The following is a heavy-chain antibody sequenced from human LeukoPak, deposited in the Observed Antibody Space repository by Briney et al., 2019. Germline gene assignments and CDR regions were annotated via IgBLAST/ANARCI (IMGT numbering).Heavy chain of an antibody. CDR2: ISSDGSNK. CDR1: GLSFNSCG. V-gene: IGHV3-30*18. D-gene: IGHD3-10*01. Sequence: PGRSLRLSCAASGLSFNSCGMRWARQAPGKGLEWVAVISSDGSNKYYADSVKGRFTISRDNSKNTLSLQMNSLRTEDTAVFYCAKGSGGSGSFYNHFDCWGQGTLVTVSS. J-gene: IGHJ4*02. CDR3: AKGSGGSGSFYNHFDC.